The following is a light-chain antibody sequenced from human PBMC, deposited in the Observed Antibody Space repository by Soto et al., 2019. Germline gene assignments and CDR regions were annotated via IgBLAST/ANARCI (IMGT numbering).Light chain of an antibody. J-gene: IGKJ2*01. V-gene: IGKV3-20*01. Sequence: EIVLTQSPGTLSLSPGDRATLSCRASQSVSSSYLAWYQQRPGQAPRLLIYAASSRATGIPDRFSGSGSGTDFTLTISRLEPEDFAVYFCQQYANWYTFGQGTKLEIK. CDR1: QSVSSSY. CDR2: AAS. CDR3: QQYANWYT.